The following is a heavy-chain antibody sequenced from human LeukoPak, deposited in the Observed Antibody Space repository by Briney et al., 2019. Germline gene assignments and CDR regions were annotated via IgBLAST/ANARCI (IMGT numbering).Heavy chain of an antibody. CDR3: ARDYYDSSDYYYYMDV. D-gene: IGHD3-22*01. V-gene: IGHV4-4*07. CDR2: IYTSGST. J-gene: IGHJ6*03. CDR1: GGSFSGYY. Sequence: SETLSLTCAVYGGSFSGYYWSWIRQPAGKGLEWIGRIYTSGSTNYNPSLKSRVTMSVDTSKNQFSLKLSSVTAADTAVYYCARDYYDSSDYYYYMDVWGKGTTVTISS.